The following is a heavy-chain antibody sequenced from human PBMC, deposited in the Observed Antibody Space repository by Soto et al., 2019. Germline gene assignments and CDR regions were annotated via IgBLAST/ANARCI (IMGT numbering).Heavy chain of an antibody. CDR2: IYSDGTT. CDR3: AREQGNATGWFDP. D-gene: IGHD1-26*01. CDR1: GFTVSSNY. J-gene: IGHJ5*02. Sequence: EVQLVESGGGLVQPGGSLRLSCAASGFTVSSNYMSWVRQAPGKGLEWVSLIYSDGTTYYADSVKGRFTISRHTSKSTLYLQMNSLRAEDTAVYYCAREQGNATGWFDPWGQGTLVNVSS. V-gene: IGHV3-53*04.